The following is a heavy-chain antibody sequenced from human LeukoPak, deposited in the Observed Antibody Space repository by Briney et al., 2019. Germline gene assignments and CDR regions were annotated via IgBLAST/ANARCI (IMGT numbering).Heavy chain of an antibody. CDR2: VYYSGST. CDR1: GFTFGDYT. Sequence: PGSLTLSCTASGFTFGDYTMTRVRQAPGKGLEWVGRVYYSGSTYYNPSLKSRVTISLYTSKNPFSLKLSSVTAADTAVYYCDARGATRSDAFDIWGQGTMVTVSS. CDR3: DARGATRSDAFDI. V-gene: IGHV4-39*07. J-gene: IGHJ3*02. D-gene: IGHD1-26*01.